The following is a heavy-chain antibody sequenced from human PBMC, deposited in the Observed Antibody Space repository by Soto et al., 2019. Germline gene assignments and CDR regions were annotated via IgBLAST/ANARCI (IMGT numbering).Heavy chain of an antibody. CDR1: GFTFDDYA. J-gene: IGHJ5*02. Sequence: GGSLRLSCAASGFTFDDYAMHWVRQAPGKGLEWVSGISWNSGSIGYADSVKGRFTISRDNAKNSLYLQMSSLRDEDTALYYCAKDNWIDPWGQGTLVTVSS. CDR2: ISWNSGSI. V-gene: IGHV3-9*01. CDR3: AKDNWIDP.